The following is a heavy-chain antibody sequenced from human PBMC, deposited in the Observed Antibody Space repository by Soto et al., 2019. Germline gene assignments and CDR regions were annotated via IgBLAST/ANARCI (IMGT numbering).Heavy chain of an antibody. J-gene: IGHJ6*02. Sequence: SETLSLTCAVYGVSFSGYYWSWIRQPPGKGLEWIGEINHSGSTNYNPSLKSRVTISVDTSKNQYSLKLSSVTAADTAVYYCATTEPPHDCGSGSRSFYAIDVCCQETTVT. CDR1: GVSFSGYY. CDR2: INHSGST. V-gene: IGHV4-34*01. D-gene: IGHD3-10*01. CDR3: ATTEPPHDCGSGSRSFYAIDV.